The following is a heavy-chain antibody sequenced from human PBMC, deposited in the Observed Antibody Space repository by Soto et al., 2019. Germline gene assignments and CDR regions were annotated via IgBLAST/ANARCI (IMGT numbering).Heavy chain of an antibody. CDR3: AREGASGRGGLDY. D-gene: IGHD6-19*01. CDR2: INTYNGNT. V-gene: IGHV1-18*01. Sequence: QVQLVQSGAEVKKPGASVKVSCKSSGYPFTTYGISWVRQAPGQGLEWMGWINTYNGNTNYAQKLQGRVTMTTDKTTRTAYMELRSPSSDDTAVNYCAREGASGRGGLDYWGQGTLVTVSS. CDR1: GYPFTTYG. J-gene: IGHJ4*02.